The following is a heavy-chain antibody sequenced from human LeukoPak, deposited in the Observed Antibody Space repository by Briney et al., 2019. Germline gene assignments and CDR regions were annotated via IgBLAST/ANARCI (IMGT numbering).Heavy chain of an antibody. CDR1: GFTFNSYS. CDR2: ISSSSSHM. CDR3: VRDSGSSYGYYFLH. D-gene: IGHD1-26*01. J-gene: IGHJ1*01. V-gene: IGHV3-21*01. Sequence: GGSLRLSCAGSGFTFNSYSMYWVRQAPGKGLEWVSSISSSSSHMFYADSVKGRFIISRDNANNSLYLQMNSLRGEDTAVYYCVRDSGSSYGYYFLHWGQGTLVTVSS.